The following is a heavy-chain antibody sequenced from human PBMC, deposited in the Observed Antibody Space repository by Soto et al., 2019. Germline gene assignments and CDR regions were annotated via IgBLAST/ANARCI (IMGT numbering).Heavy chain of an antibody. CDR3: ASGRIAARPPLNY. J-gene: IGHJ4*02. D-gene: IGHD6-6*01. V-gene: IGHV3-11*06. Sequence: PGGSLRLSCEVYGFTFSDYHMSWIRQAPGKGLEWVSDISNSSSYTKYADSVKGRFTVSRGNAKNSLYLQINSLRAEDTAVYYCASGRIAARPPLNYWGQGTLVTVSS. CDR1: GFTFSDYH. CDR2: ISNSSSYT.